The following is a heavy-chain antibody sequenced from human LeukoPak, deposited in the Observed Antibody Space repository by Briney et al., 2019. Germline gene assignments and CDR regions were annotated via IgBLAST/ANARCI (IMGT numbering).Heavy chain of an antibody. CDR2: IYYSGST. D-gene: IGHD6-6*01. Sequence: SETLSLTCTVSGGSISSYYWSWIRQPPGKGLEWIGYIYYSGSTNYNPSLKSRVTISVDTSKNQFSLKLGSVTAADTAVYYCARHGAGAARPLDYWGQGTLVTVSS. V-gene: IGHV4-59*08. CDR1: GGSISSYY. J-gene: IGHJ4*02. CDR3: ARHGAGAARPLDY.